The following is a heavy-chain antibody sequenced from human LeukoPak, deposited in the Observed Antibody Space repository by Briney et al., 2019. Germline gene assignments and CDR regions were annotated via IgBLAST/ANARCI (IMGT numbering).Heavy chain of an antibody. J-gene: IGHJ4*02. V-gene: IGHV4-34*01. CDR1: GGSFSGYY. D-gene: IGHD3-3*01. CDR2: INHSGST. CDR3: ARAVPFFWFFDY. Sequence: SETLSLTCAVYGGSFSGYYWSWIRQPPGKGLEWIGEINHSGSTSYNPSLKSRVTISVDTSKNQFSLKLSSVTAADTAVYYCARAVPFFWFFDYWGQGTLVTVSS.